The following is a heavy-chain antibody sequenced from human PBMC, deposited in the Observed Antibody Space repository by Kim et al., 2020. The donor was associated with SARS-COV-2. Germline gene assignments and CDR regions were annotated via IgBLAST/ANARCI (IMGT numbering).Heavy chain of an antibody. D-gene: IGHD3-22*01. Sequence: SVKVSCKASGGTFSSYAISWVRQAPGQGLEWMGGIIPIFGTANYAQKFQGRVTITADESTSTAYMELSSLRSEDTAVYYCARVGVQRYYYDSSGHITSFDYWGQGTLVTVSS. CDR2: IIPIFGTA. V-gene: IGHV1-69*13. CDR3: ARVGVQRYYYDSSGHITSFDY. CDR1: GGTFSSYA. J-gene: IGHJ4*02.